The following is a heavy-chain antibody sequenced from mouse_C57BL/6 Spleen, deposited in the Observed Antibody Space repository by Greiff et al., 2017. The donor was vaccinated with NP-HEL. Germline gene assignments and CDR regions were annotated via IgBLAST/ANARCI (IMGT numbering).Heavy chain of an antibody. D-gene: IGHD1-1*01. CDR1: GFTFSNYW. J-gene: IGHJ1*03. V-gene: IGHV6-3*01. CDR2: IRLKSDNYAT. Sequence: EVHLVESGGGLVQPGGSMKLSCVASGFTFSNYWMNWVRQSPEKGLEWVAQIRLKSDNYATHYAESVKGRFTISRDDSKSSVYLQMNNLRAEDTGIYYCTRLYYGSSYWYFDVWGTGTTVTVSS. CDR3: TRLYYGSSYWYFDV.